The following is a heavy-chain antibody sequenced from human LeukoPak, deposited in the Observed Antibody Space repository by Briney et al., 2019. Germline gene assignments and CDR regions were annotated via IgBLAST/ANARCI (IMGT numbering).Heavy chain of an antibody. J-gene: IGHJ4*02. CDR2: INHSGNT. Sequence: SDTLSLTCAVYGGSFSDYYWSWVRQPPGKGLEWVGEINHSGNTNYNPSLKSRVTISSDTSKNQFSLRLTSVTAADTAVYHCARSYFDSSGYLYYFDYWGQGTLVTVSS. V-gene: IGHV4-34*01. D-gene: IGHD3-22*01. CDR3: ARSYFDSSGYLYYFDY. CDR1: GGSFSDYY.